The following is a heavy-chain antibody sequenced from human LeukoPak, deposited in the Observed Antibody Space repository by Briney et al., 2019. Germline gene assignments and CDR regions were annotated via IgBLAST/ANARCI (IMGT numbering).Heavy chain of an antibody. CDR1: GYSFTGYY. J-gene: IGHJ5*02. V-gene: IGHV1-2*02. Sequence: ASVKVSCRASGYSFTGYYIHWVRQAPGQGLEWMGWINPDSGVTNHAQKFQDRVTMTRDTSISTASMELSRLRSDDAAVYYCASVNKMRSGILMGFDPWGQGTLVTVSS. CDR2: INPDSGVT. D-gene: IGHD3-10*01. CDR3: ASVNKMRSGILMGFDP.